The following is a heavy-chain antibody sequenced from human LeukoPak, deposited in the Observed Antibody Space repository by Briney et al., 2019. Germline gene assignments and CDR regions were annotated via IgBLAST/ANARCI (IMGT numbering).Heavy chain of an antibody. J-gene: IGHJ4*02. D-gene: IGHD6-19*01. Sequence: GASVKVSCKASGYTFTGYYMHWVRQAPGQGLEWMGWINPNSGGTNYAQKFQGRVTMTRDTSISTAYMELSRLRSDDTAVYYCARPYSSGWYYFDYWGQGPVVTVSS. CDR2: INPNSGGT. CDR3: ARPYSSGWYYFDY. CDR1: GYTFTGYY. V-gene: IGHV1-2*02.